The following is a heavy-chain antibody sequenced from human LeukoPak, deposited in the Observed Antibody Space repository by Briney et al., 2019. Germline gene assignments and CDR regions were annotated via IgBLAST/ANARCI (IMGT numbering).Heavy chain of an antibody. J-gene: IGHJ4*02. CDR3: AAVPDSYYTMYYFNY. Sequence: RSSETLSLTCAVYGGSFSGYYWSWIRQPPGKGLEWIGEINHSGSTNYNPSLKSRVTISVDTSKNQFSLKLRSVTAADTAVYYCAAVPDSYYTMYYFNYWGQGTLVTVSS. D-gene: IGHD3-3*01. V-gene: IGHV4-34*01. CDR2: INHSGST. CDR1: GGSFSGYY.